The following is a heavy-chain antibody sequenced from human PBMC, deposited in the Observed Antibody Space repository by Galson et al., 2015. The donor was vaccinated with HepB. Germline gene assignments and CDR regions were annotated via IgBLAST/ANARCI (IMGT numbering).Heavy chain of an antibody. V-gene: IGHV3-30*18. J-gene: IGHJ4*02. Sequence: SLRLSCAASGFTFSSYGMHWVRQAPGKGLEWVAVISYDGSNKYYADSVKGRFTISRDNSKNTLYLQMNSLRAEDTAVYYCAKESGFGELLSDSYYFDYWGQGTLVTVSS. CDR2: ISYDGSNK. CDR1: GFTFSSYG. CDR3: AKESGFGELLSDSYYFDY. D-gene: IGHD3-10*01.